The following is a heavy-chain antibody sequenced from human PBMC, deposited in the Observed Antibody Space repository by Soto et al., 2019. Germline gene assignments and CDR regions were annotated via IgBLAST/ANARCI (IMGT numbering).Heavy chain of an antibody. CDR1: GGSVSSGSYY. J-gene: IGHJ4*02. CDR3: ARARTSSAVDFDY. Sequence: SETLSLTCTVSGGSVSSGSYYWSWIRQPPGKGLEWIGYIYYSGSTNYNPSLKSRVTISVDTSKNQFSLKLTSLTAADTAVYYCARARTSSAVDFDYWGQGTLVTVSS. V-gene: IGHV4-61*01. CDR2: IYYSGST. D-gene: IGHD6-19*01.